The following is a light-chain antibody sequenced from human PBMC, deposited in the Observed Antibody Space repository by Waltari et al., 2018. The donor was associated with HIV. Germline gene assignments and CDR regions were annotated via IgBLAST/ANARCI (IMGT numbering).Light chain of an antibody. CDR2: RIH. V-gene: IGLV1-44*01. J-gene: IGLJ2*01. Sequence: QSVLTQPPSASGTLGQAVTISCFGSTSNIGSNTFNWYQHLPRAAPKLIIFRIHQRPSGVPDRFSGSQSGTSAFLTITGLLSGDEATYYCAAWDASLHVLFGGGTQLTVV. CDR3: AAWDASLHVL. CDR1: TSNIGSNT.